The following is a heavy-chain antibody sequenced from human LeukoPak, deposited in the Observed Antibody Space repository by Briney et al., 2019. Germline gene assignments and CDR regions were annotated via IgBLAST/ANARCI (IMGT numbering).Heavy chain of an antibody. Sequence: GGSLRLSCAASGFTFDDYAMHWVRQAPGKGLEWVANINQDGSEKYFVDSVKGRFTISRDNAKNSLYLQMNSLRAEDTAVYYCARRRGSYSLDCWGQGTLVTVSS. CDR3: ARRRGSYSLDC. D-gene: IGHD1-26*01. CDR1: GFTFDDYA. V-gene: IGHV3-7*01. J-gene: IGHJ4*02. CDR2: INQDGSEK.